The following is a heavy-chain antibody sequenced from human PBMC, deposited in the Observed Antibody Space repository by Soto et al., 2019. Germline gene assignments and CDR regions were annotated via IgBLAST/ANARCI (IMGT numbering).Heavy chain of an antibody. CDR1: GGSISSSGYY. J-gene: IGHJ5*02. Sequence: SETLSLTCTVSGGSISSSGYYWGWIRPPPGKGREWIGSIYKSGTTLYNPSLKIRVTISVDTYKNHFSLTLNSVTAADTAVYYCARHKTWGEAPCFDPWGQGTLVTVSS. V-gene: IGHV4-39*01. CDR2: IYKSGTT. D-gene: IGHD3-16*01. CDR3: ARHKTWGEAPCFDP.